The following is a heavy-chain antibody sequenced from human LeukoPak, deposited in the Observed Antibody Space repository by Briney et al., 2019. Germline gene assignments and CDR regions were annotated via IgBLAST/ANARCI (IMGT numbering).Heavy chain of an antibody. Sequence: GGSLRLSCAASGFTFSSYAMSWVRQAPGKGLEWVSGISGSGGSTYYADSVKGRFTISRDNSKNTLYLQMNSLRAEDTAVYYCARDSAGPLDYWGQGTLVTVSS. CDR2: ISGSGGST. D-gene: IGHD6-13*01. J-gene: IGHJ4*02. V-gene: IGHV3-23*01. CDR1: GFTFSSYA. CDR3: ARDSAGPLDY.